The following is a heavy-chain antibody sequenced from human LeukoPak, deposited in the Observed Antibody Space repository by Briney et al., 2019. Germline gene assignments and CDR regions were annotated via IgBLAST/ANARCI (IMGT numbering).Heavy chain of an antibody. Sequence: GGSLRLSCAASGFTFSSYGLHWVRQAPGKGLEWVAVISYDGSNKYYADSVKGRFTISRDNSKNTLFLHMNTLRAEDTAIYYCAKDRTVGASYWYFDLWGRGTLVTVSS. CDR3: AKDRTVGASYWYFDL. CDR2: ISYDGSNK. CDR1: GFTFSSYG. D-gene: IGHD1-26*01. J-gene: IGHJ2*01. V-gene: IGHV3-30*18.